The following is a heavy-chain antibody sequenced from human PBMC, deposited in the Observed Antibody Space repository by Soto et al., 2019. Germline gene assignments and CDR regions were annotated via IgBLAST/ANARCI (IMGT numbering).Heavy chain of an antibody. CDR2: ISSSSYI. V-gene: IGHV3-21*01. CDR3: ARDTWQHDAFDI. CDR1: GFTFSSYS. D-gene: IGHD6-13*01. J-gene: IGHJ3*02. Sequence: GESLKISCAASGFTFSSYSMNWVRQAPGKGLEWVSSISSSSYIYYADSVKGRFTISRDNAKNSLYLQMNSLRAEDTAVYYCARDTWQHDAFDIWGQGTMVTVSS.